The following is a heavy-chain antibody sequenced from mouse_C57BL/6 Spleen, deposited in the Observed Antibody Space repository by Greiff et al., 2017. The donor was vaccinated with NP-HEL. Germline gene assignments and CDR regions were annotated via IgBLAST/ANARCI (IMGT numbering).Heavy chain of an antibody. J-gene: IGHJ4*01. V-gene: IGHV6-3*01. Sequence: EVKLMESGGGLVQPGGSMKLSCVASGFTFSNYWMNWVRQSPEKGLEWVAQIRLKSDNYATHYAESVKGRFTISRDDSKSSVYLQMNNLRAEDTGIYYCTANQPYYGPAMDYWGQGTSVTVSS. D-gene: IGHD1-1*01. CDR1: GFTFSNYW. CDR2: IRLKSDNYAT. CDR3: TANQPYYGPAMDY.